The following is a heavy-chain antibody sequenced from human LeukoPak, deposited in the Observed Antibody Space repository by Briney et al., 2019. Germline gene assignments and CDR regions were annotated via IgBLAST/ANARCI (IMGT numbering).Heavy chain of an antibody. CDR1: GFSFSTYN. Sequence: GGFLRLSCAASGFSFSTYNMNWVGQAPGKGLEWVASMSTGGTYIHYADSVKDRFTISRDDGKNSLHPQMNSLRVEDTAIYYCARCFQDASGYHLSLHTWGRGTLVTVSS. CDR3: ARCFQDASGYHLSLHT. D-gene: IGHD3-22*01. CDR2: MSTGGTYI. J-gene: IGHJ5*02. V-gene: IGHV3-21*01.